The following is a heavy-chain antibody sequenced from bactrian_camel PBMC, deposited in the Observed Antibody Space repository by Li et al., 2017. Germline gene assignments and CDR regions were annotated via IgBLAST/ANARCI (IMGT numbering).Heavy chain of an antibody. J-gene: IGHJ4*01. CDR2: IEPDGGT. D-gene: IGHD2*01. CDR1: GYKYDKYC. V-gene: IGHV3S53*01. Sequence: HVQLVESGGDSVQTGGSLKLSCEAPGYKYDKYCMGWFRQAPGAKRELVSTIEPDGGTTYLEDVKGRFTISQDKAKNAMYLQMNSLKAEDTAAYSCAAFGGGDCPISGYEGQGTQVTVS.